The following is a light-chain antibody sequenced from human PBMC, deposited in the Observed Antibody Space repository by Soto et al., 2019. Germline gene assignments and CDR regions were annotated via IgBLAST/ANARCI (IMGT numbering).Light chain of an antibody. CDR1: QSVSRS. Sequence: EIVLTQSPATLSLSPGERATLSCRASQSVSRSLAWYQQKPGQAPRLLIYDASNRATGIPARFSGSGSGTDFTLTISSLEPEDFAVYYCQQRSNWPWTFGQGTKVEIK. CDR2: DAS. V-gene: IGKV3-11*01. CDR3: QQRSNWPWT. J-gene: IGKJ1*01.